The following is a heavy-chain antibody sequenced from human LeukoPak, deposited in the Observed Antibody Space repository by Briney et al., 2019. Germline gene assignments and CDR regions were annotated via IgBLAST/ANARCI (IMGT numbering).Heavy chain of an antibody. V-gene: IGHV1-24*01. CDR3: ARGGSGGVCNY. J-gene: IGHJ4*02. D-gene: IGHD3-10*01. Sequence: ASVKVSCKVSGYPLTELSMHWVRQAPGKGLEWMGGFDPEDGETIYAQKFQGRVTMTTDTSTSTAYMELRSLRSDDTAVYYCARGGSGGVCNYWGQGTLVTVSS. CDR2: FDPEDGET. CDR1: GYPLTELS.